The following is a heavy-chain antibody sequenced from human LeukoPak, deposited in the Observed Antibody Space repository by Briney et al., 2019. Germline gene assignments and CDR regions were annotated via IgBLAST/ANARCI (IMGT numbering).Heavy chain of an antibody. J-gene: IGHJ4*02. Sequence: GGSLRLSCAPSGFRFSDSYMSWIRQAPGKGLEWLSYISGSSYTKYADSVQGRFTISRDKRRESVYLQMNSLRGEDTAVYYCAHTPGGVGVTFWGQGTLVTVSS. CDR1: GFRFSDSY. D-gene: IGHD1-26*01. V-gene: IGHV3-11*03. CDR3: AHTPGGVGVTF. CDR2: ISGSSYT.